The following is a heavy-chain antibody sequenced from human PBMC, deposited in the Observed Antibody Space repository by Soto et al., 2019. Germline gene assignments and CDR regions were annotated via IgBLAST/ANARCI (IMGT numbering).Heavy chain of an antibody. CDR2: IYWDDDK. CDR3: AHRNIAVAGLDY. CDR1: GFSLSTSGVG. D-gene: IGHD6-19*01. Sequence: QITLKESGPTLVKPTQTLTLTCTFSGFSLSTSGVGVGWIRQPPGKALEWLALIYWDDDKRYSPSLKSRLTITQDTSKNQVVLTMTNMDPVDTATYCCAHRNIAVAGLDYWGQGTLVTVSS. V-gene: IGHV2-5*02. J-gene: IGHJ4*02.